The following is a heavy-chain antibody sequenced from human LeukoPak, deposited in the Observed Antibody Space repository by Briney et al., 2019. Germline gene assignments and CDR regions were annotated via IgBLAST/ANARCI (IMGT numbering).Heavy chain of an antibody. J-gene: IGHJ4*02. CDR2: IYYSGST. Sequence: SETLSLTCAVYGGSFSGYYWSWIRQPPGKGLEWIGSIYYSGSTYYNPSLKSRVTISVDTSKNQFSLKLSSVTAADTAVYYCARQSVGAPIDYWGQGTLVTVSS. CDR3: ARQSVGAPIDY. D-gene: IGHD1-26*01. CDR1: GGSFSGYY. V-gene: IGHV4-34*01.